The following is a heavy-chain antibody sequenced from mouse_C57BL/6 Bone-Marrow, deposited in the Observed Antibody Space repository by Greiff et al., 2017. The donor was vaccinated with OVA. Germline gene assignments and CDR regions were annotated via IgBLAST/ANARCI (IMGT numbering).Heavy chain of an antibody. CDR2: IDPETGGT. J-gene: IGHJ3*01. CDR1: GYTFTDYE. D-gene: IGHD1-3*01. CDR3: TRDNYLY. Sequence: VKLVESGAELVRPGASVTLSCKASGYTFTDYEMHWVKQTPVHGLEWIGAIDPETGGTAYNQKFKGKAILTADKSSSTAYMELRSLTSEDSAVYYCTRDNYLYWGQGTLVTVSA. V-gene: IGHV1-15*01.